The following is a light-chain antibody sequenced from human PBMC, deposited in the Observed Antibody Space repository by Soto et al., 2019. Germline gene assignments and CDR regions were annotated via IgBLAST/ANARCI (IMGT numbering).Light chain of an antibody. CDR1: QSVSDW. V-gene: IGKV1-5*01. CDR2: DTS. CDR3: HQYNNWPRT. J-gene: IGKJ1*01. Sequence: IQMTQSPSTLSASVGDRVTITCRASQSVSDWLAWYQQKPGNPPKLLIYDTSRLESAVPSRFSASGSGTEFTLTIRSLQPEDFAVYYRHQYNNWPRTLGQGTRVEI.